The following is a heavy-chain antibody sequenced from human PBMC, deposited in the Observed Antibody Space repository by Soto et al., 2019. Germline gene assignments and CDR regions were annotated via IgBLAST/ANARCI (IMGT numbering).Heavy chain of an antibody. V-gene: IGHV6-1*01. D-gene: IGHD3-3*01. Sequence: QTLSLTCAISGDSVSSNSAAWNWIRQSPSRGLEWLGRTYYRSKWYNDYAVSVKSRITINPDTSKNQFSLQLNSVTPEDTAVYYCARAGFWSGYYLFDYWGQGTLVTVSS. CDR1: GDSVSSNSAA. CDR3: ARAGFWSGYYLFDY. J-gene: IGHJ4*02. CDR2: TYYRSKWYN.